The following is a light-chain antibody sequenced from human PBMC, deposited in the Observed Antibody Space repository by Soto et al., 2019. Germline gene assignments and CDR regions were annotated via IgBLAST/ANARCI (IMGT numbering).Light chain of an antibody. CDR3: QQYNNSPPT. CDR1: QSVSSN. J-gene: IGKJ5*01. CDR2: GAS. Sequence: IVMTQSPATLSVSPGERATLCCRASQSVSSNLAWYQQKPGQAPRLLIYGASTRATGIPARFSGSGSGTEFTLTISSLQSEDFAVYYCQQYNNSPPTFGQGTRLEIK. V-gene: IGKV3D-15*01.